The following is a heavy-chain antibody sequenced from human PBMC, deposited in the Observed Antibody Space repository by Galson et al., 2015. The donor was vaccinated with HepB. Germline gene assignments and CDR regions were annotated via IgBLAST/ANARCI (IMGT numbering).Heavy chain of an antibody. Sequence: SVKVSCKASGGTSSTRTISWVRQAPGQGLEWMGGVIPIFDKSNYAQKFQGRVTITADESTSTAYMELSSLTSEDTGLYYCTRDGEGSGRYFDYWGQGTLVTVSS. CDR1: GGTSSTRT. CDR2: VIPIFDKS. J-gene: IGHJ4*02. V-gene: IGHV1-69*13. D-gene: IGHD1-26*01. CDR3: TRDGEGSGRYFDY.